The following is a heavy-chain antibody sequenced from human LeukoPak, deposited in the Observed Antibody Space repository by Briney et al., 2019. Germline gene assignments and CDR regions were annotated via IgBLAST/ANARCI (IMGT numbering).Heavy chain of an antibody. CDR2: IYDSGST. Sequence: SETLSLTCTVSGGSISSSYYYWGWIRQPPGKGLEWIGSIYDSGSTYYNPSLKSRVTISVDRSKNQFSLKLSSVTAADTAVYYCARYSTVTRYFDYWGQGTLVTVSS. J-gene: IGHJ4*02. V-gene: IGHV4-39*07. D-gene: IGHD4-17*01. CDR3: ARYSTVTRYFDY. CDR1: GGSISSSYYY.